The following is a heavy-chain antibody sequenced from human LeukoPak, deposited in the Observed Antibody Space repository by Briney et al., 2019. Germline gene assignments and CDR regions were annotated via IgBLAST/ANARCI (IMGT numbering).Heavy chain of an antibody. CDR2: IYYSGST. Sequence: SETLSLTCTVSGYSITSGYYWGWIRQPPGKGLEWIGSIYYSGSTYYSPSLKSRVTISVDTSENQFSLKLSSVTAADTAVYYCARDPREYSSSRLDYWGQGTLVTVSS. CDR1: GYSITSGYY. D-gene: IGHD6-6*01. J-gene: IGHJ4*02. CDR3: ARDPREYSSSRLDY. V-gene: IGHV4-38-2*02.